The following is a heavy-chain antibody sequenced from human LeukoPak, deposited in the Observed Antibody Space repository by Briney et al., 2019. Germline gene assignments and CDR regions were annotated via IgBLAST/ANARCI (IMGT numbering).Heavy chain of an antibody. CDR2: IHERGST. Sequence: PSETLSLTCGVSGHSFSSDSFWGWIRPPPGQGLEWIGSIHERGSTFYNPSLKSRVTISIDTSKNQFSLNVNSVTAADTAVYCCARASRPSNSWFDPWGQGTVATVSS. D-gene: IGHD6-6*01. CDR3: ARASRPSNSWFDP. V-gene: IGHV4-38-2*01. J-gene: IGHJ5*02. CDR1: GHSFSSDSF.